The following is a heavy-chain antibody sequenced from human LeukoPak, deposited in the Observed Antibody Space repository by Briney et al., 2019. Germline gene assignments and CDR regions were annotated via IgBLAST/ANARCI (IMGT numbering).Heavy chain of an antibody. CDR2: IYYSGST. Sequence: SETLSLTCTVSGGSISSSSYYWGWIRQPPGKGLEWIGSIYYSGSTYYNPSLKSRVTIPVDTSKNQFSLKLSSVTAADTAVYYCARPGYCSGGSCYAIDGAFDIWGQGTMVTVSS. CDR3: ARPGYCSGGSCYAIDGAFDI. V-gene: IGHV4-39*01. D-gene: IGHD2-15*01. J-gene: IGHJ3*02. CDR1: GGSISSSSYY.